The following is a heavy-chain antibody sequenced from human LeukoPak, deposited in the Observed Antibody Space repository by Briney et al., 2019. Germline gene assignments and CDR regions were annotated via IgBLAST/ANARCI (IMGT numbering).Heavy chain of an antibody. CDR2: ISGSGGST. J-gene: IGHJ6*02. CDR3: AKSPSYSSSWYNNYYYYGMDV. V-gene: IGHV3-23*01. Sequence: GGSLRLSCAASGFTFSSYAMSWVRQAPGKGLEWVSAISGSGGSTYYADSVKGRFTISRDNSKNTLYLQMNSLRAEDTAVYYYAKSPSYSSSWYNNYYYYGMDVWGQGTTVTVSS. CDR1: GFTFSSYA. D-gene: IGHD6-13*01.